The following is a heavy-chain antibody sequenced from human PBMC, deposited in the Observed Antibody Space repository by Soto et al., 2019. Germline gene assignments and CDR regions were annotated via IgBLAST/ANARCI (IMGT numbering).Heavy chain of an antibody. J-gene: IGHJ6*03. D-gene: IGHD2-2*01. V-gene: IGHV4-34*01. Sequence: SETLSLTCAVYGGSFSGYYWSWIRQPPGKGLEWIGEINHSGSTNYNPSLKSRVTISVDTSKNQFSLKLSSVTAADTAVYYCARGGEVVPAAATSYYYYYMDVWGKGTTVTVSS. CDR1: GGSFSGYY. CDR2: INHSGST. CDR3: ARGGEVVPAAATSYYYYYMDV.